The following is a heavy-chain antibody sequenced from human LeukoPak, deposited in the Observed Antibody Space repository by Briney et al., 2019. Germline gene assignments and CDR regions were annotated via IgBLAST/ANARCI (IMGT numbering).Heavy chain of an antibody. V-gene: IGHV3-7*03. Sequence: GGSLRLSCAASGITFSSYWMSWVRQAPGKGLEWVANIKQDGSEKYYVDSVKGRFTISRDNAKNSLYPQMNSLRAEDTAVYYCAKLTWGWLQDYWGQGTLVTVSS. CDR2: IKQDGSEK. D-gene: IGHD5-24*01. J-gene: IGHJ4*02. CDR1: GITFSSYW. CDR3: AKLTWGWLQDY.